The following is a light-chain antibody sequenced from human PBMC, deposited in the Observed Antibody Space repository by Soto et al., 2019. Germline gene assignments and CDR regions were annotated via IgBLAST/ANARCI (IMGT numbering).Light chain of an antibody. Sequence: EIGMTQSPATLSLSPGERATVSCRASQSVGNNLAWYQQKSGQAPRLLIYGAYTRAAGVPARFSGTGSGTEFTLTISSLQSEDFAVYYCHQYDDWPPYSFGQGTKLEFK. CDR2: GAY. J-gene: IGKJ2*01. V-gene: IGKV3-15*01. CDR1: QSVGNN. CDR3: HQYDDWPPYS.